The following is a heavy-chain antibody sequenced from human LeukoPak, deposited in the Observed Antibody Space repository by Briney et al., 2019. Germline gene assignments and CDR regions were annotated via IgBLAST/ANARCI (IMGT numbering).Heavy chain of an antibody. CDR2: ISSSSSYI. Sequence: GGSLRLSCAASGFTFSSYSMNWVRQAPGKGLEWVSSISSSSSYIYYADSVKGRFTISRDNAKNSLYLQMNSLRAEDTAVYYCAKGGIADFPFQHWGQGTLVTVSS. CDR3: AKGGIADFPFQH. V-gene: IGHV3-21*01. J-gene: IGHJ1*01. CDR1: GFTFSSYS. D-gene: IGHD6-13*01.